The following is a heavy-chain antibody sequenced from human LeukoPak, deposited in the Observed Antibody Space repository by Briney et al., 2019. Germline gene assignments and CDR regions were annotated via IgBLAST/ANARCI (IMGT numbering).Heavy chain of an antibody. J-gene: IGHJ3*02. CDR2: IKQDGSDK. CDR1: GFTFSSYC. Sequence: GGSLRLSCAASGFTFSSYCMNWVRQAPGKGLEWVANIKQDGSDKYYVDSVKGRFTISRDNAKNSLYLQMNSLRAEDTAVYFCARDLLGPFDIWGQGTMATVSS. D-gene: IGHD3-16*01. V-gene: IGHV3-7*04. CDR3: ARDLLGPFDI.